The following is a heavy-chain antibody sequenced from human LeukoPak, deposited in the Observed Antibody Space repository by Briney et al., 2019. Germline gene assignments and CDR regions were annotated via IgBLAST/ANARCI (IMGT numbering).Heavy chain of an antibody. CDR1: GFTFSNYW. V-gene: IGHV3-7*01. Sequence: PGGSLRLSCAASGFTFSNYWMSWVRQAPGKGLEWVANIKQDGSEKYYVDSVKGRFTISRDNAKNSLYLQMNSLRAEDTAVYYCARHDLRHDAFDIWGQGTMVTVSS. CDR2: IKQDGSEK. J-gene: IGHJ3*02. CDR3: ARHDLRHDAFDI. D-gene: IGHD4-17*01.